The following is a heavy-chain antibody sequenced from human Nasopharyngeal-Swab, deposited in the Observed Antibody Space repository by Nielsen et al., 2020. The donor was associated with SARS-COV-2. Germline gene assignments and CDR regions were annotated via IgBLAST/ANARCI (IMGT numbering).Heavy chain of an antibody. CDR3: AREKTHYDSSGYYYLWFDP. J-gene: IGHJ5*02. CDR2: IYYSGST. V-gene: IGHV4-59*01. D-gene: IGHD3-22*01. Sequence: WIRQPPGKGLEWIGYIYYSGSTNYNPSLKSRVTISVDTSKNQFSLKLSSVTAADTAVYYCAREKTHYDSSGYYYLWFDPWGQGTLVTRLL.